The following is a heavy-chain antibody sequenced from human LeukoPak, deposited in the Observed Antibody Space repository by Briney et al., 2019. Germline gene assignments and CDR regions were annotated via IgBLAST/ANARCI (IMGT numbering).Heavy chain of an antibody. D-gene: IGHD3-9*01. CDR2: IYYSGST. CDR1: GGSISSHY. V-gene: IGHV4-59*11. Sequence: SETLSLTCTVSGGSISSHYWSWIRQPPGKGPEWIGYIYYSGSTNYNPSLKSRVTISVDTSKNQFSLKLSSVTAADTAVYYCARDHRYYDILTGYFVGGGDAFDIWGQGTMVTVSS. CDR3: ARDHRYYDILTGYFVGGGDAFDI. J-gene: IGHJ3*02.